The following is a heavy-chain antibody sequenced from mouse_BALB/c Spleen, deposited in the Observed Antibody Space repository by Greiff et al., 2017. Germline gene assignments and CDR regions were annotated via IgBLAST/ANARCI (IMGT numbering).Heavy chain of an antibody. Sequence: QVQLKQSGPELVKPGASVKISCKASGYTFTDYYINWVKQKPGQGLEWIGWIYPGSGNTKYNEKFKGKATLTVDTSSSTAYMQLSSLTSEDTAVYFCARGDPRRAMDYWGQGTSVTVSS. CDR2: IYPGSGNT. J-gene: IGHJ4*01. V-gene: IGHV1-84*02. CDR3: ARGDPRRAMDY. CDR1: GYTFTDYY.